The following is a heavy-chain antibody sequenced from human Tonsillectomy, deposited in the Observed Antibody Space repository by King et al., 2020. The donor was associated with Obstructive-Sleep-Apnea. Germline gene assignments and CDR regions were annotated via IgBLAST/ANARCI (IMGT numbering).Heavy chain of an antibody. V-gene: IGHV3-23*04. J-gene: IGHJ4*02. CDR3: AKAPRDYYDSSGYYW. Sequence: VQLVESGGGLGQPGGSLRLSCAASGFTFSSCAMSWVRQAPGKGLEWVSAISGSGGSTYYADSVKGRFTISRDNSKNTLYLQMNSLRAEDTAVYYSAKAPRDYYDSSGYYWWGQGTLVTVSS. CDR2: ISGSGGST. D-gene: IGHD3-22*01. CDR1: GFTFSSCA.